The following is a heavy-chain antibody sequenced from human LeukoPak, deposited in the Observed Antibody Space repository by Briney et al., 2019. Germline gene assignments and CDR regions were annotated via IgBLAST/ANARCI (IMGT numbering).Heavy chain of an antibody. D-gene: IGHD3-10*01. CDR1: GYSFTTYW. J-gene: IGHJ3*01. CDR3: ARTGYHYGSGSHFAFDV. V-gene: IGHV5-51*01. Sequence: GESLEISCEASGYSFTTYWIGWVRQLPGKGLEWMGIIYPSDSDTRYSPSFQGQVAISSDRSITTAYLQWSNLRASDTAMYYCARTGYHYGSGSHFAFDVWGQGTMVTVSS. CDR2: IYPSDSDT.